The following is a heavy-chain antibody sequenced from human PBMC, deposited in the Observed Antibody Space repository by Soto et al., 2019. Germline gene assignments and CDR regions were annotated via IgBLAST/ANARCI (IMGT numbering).Heavy chain of an antibody. CDR1: GFTFASYV. J-gene: IGHJ4*02. CDR3: ANAEHPRRSIGFDY. CDR2: ISATGGST. V-gene: IGHV3-23*01. Sequence: PGGSLRLSCAGSGFTFASYVMTWVRQAPGMGLEWVSSISATGGSTYYAGSVKGRFTISRDNSKNTLYLQMNSLRAEDTAIYYCANAEHPRRSIGFDYWGQGTLVTVSS. D-gene: IGHD3-16*02.